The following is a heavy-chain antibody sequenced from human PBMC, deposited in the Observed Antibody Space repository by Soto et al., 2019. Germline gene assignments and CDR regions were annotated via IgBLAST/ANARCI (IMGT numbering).Heavy chain of an antibody. Sequence: QVQLQESGPGLVKPSQTLSLTCTVSGGSISNVGYFWSWIRQPPGKGLEWVGFIYHTGTTYYNSSLRSRVSISIETYKSQFYLKLNSVTAADTAVYYCARVMAAMQNWLDPWGQGTLVTVSP. CDR2: IYHTGTT. J-gene: IGHJ5*02. V-gene: IGHV4-30-4*01. D-gene: IGHD2-2*01. CDR1: GGSISNVGYF. CDR3: ARVMAAMQNWLDP.